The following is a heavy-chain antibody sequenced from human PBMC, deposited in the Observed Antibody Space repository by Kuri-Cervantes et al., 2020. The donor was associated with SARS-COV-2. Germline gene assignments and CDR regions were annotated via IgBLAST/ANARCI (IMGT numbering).Heavy chain of an antibody. Sequence: GGSLRLSCAASGFTFSGYSLNWIRQAPGKGLEWVASIDSSSYYIYHADSVKGRLTISGDNAKTSLYLQMNSLKPEDTAVYYCAREEGGELGVAFDYWGQGALVTVSS. J-gene: IGHJ4*02. CDR1: GFTFSGYS. CDR3: AREEGGELGVAFDY. CDR2: IDSSSYYI. D-gene: IGHD7-27*01. V-gene: IGHV3-21*01.